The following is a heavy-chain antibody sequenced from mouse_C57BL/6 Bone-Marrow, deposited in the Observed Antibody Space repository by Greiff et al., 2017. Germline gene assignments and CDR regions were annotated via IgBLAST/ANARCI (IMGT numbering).Heavy chain of an antibody. CDR1: GYTFTDYY. CDR3: ASPYYYGSSYTWCAY. Sequence: QVQLKESGPELVKPGASVKISCKASGYTFTDYYINWVKQRPGQGLEWIGWIFPGSGSTYYNEKFKGKATLTVDKSSSTAYMLLSSLTSEDSAVYFCASPYYYGSSYTWCAYWGQGTLVTVSA. CDR2: IFPGSGST. J-gene: IGHJ3*01. D-gene: IGHD1-1*01. V-gene: IGHV1-75*01.